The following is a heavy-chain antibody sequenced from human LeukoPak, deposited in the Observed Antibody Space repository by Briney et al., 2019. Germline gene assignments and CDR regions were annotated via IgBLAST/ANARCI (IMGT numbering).Heavy chain of an antibody. J-gene: IGHJ6*03. CDR1: GYTFTGYY. CDR3: ARQYYDFWCGYYYYYYIDV. V-gene: IGHV1-2*02. CDR2: INPNSGGT. D-gene: IGHD3-3*01. Sequence: ASVKVSCKASGYTFTGYYMHWVRPAPGQGLEWMGWINPNSGGTNYAQTLRGRVTMTRDTSISTAYMELSRLRSDDTAVYYCARQYYDFWCGYYYYYYIDVWGKGTTVTVSS.